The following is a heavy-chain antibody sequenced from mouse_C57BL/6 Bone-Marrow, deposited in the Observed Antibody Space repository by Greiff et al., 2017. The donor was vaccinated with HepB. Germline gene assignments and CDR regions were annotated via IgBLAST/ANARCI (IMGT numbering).Heavy chain of an antibody. CDR1: GYTFTSYW. CDR2: IDPSDSYT. V-gene: IGHV1-50*01. J-gene: IGHJ3*01. CDR3: ARDEGAWFAY. Sequence: VQLQQPGAELVKPGASVKLSCKASGYTFTSYWMQWVNQRPGQGLEWIGEIDPSDSYTNYNQKFKGKATLTVDTASSTAYMQLSSLTSEDSAVYYCARDEGAWFAYWGQGTLVTVSA.